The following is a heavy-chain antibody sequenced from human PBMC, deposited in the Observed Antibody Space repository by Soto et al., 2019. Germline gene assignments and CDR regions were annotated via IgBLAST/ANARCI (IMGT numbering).Heavy chain of an antibody. J-gene: IGHJ4*02. V-gene: IGHV3-23*01. D-gene: IGHD2-21*02. CDR1: GFTFSSYA. Sequence: LRLSCAASGFTFSSYAMNWVRQAPGKGLEWVSAISGSGGSTYYVDSVKGRFTISRDNSRNTLYLQMNSLRAEDTAVYYCAKDPEVVVTAPDYWGQGTLGTVSS. CDR2: ISGSGGST. CDR3: AKDPEVVVTAPDY.